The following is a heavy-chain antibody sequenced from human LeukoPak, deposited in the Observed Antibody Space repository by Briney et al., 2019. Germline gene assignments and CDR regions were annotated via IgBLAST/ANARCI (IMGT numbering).Heavy chain of an antibody. D-gene: IGHD2-2*01. J-gene: IGHJ6*02. V-gene: IGHV1-3*01. CDR2: INAGNGNT. Sequence: AASVKVSCKASGYTFTIYAMHWVRQAPGQSLEWMGWINAGNGNTKYSQKFQGRVTITRDTSASTAYMELSSLRSEDTAVYYCAGSTSFFVGGGYGMDVWGQGTTVTVSS. CDR3: AGSTSFFVGGGYGMDV. CDR1: GYTFTIYA.